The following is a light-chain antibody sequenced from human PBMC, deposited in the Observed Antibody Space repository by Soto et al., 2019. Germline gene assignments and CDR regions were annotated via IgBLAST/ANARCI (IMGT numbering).Light chain of an antibody. CDR2: EVS. CDR1: SSDVGGYNY. J-gene: IGLJ1*01. CDR3: SSYTSSRAYV. V-gene: IGLV2-14*01. Sequence: QSVLTRPASVSGSPGQSITISCTGTSSDVGGYNYVSWYQQQSGKAPKLMIHEVSNRPSGVSNRFSGSKSGNTASLTISGLQAEDEADYYCSSYTSSRAYVFGIGTKLTVL.